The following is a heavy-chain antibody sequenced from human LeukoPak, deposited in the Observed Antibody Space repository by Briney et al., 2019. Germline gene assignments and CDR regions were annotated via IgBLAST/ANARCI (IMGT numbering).Heavy chain of an antibody. D-gene: IGHD6-13*01. V-gene: IGHV4-34*01. CDR3: ARHSPMYSSSLYYYYYMDV. Sequence: PSETLSLTCAVYGGSFSGYYWSWIRQPPGKGLEWIGEINHSGSTNYNPSLKSRVTISVDTSKNQFSLKLSSVTAADTAVYYCARHSPMYSSSLYYYYYMDVWGKGTTVTVSS. CDR1: GGSFSGYY. J-gene: IGHJ6*03. CDR2: INHSGST.